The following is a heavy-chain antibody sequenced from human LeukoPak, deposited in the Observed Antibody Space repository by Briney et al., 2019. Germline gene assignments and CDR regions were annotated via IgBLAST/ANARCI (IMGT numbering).Heavy chain of an antibody. Sequence: GASVKVSCKASGYTFTVYYMHWVRQAPGQGLEWMGWINPNSGGTNYAQKFQGRVTMTRDTSISTAYMELSRLRSDDTAVYYCARDLLPRYDILTGYYLFDYWGQGTLVTVSS. CDR1: GYTFTVYY. CDR3: ARDLLPRYDILTGYYLFDY. J-gene: IGHJ4*02. CDR2: INPNSGGT. D-gene: IGHD3-9*01. V-gene: IGHV1-2*02.